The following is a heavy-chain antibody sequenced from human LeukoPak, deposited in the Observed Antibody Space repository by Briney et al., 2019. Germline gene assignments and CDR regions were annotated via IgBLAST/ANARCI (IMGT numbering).Heavy chain of an antibody. CDR1: GGSISSGGYY. D-gene: IGHD3-9*01. CDR2: IYHSRST. Sequence: SETLSLTCSVSGGSISSGGYYWSWIRQHPGKGLEWIWYIYHSRSTYYNPSLKSRVTISVDTSKNQFSLKLSSVTAADTAVYYCASTLVTMGYYYYGMDVWGQGTTVTVSS. V-gene: IGHV4-31*03. CDR3: ASTLVTMGYYYYGMDV. J-gene: IGHJ6*02.